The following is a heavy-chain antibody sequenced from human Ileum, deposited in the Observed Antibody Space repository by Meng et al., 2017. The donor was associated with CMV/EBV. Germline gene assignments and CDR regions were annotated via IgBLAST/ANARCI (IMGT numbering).Heavy chain of an antibody. D-gene: IGHD3-10*01. CDR2: IYYSGTT. V-gene: IGHV4-59*01. CDR1: GDSISFYD. CDR3: AREDSGWFDP. J-gene: IGHJ5*02. Sequence: SGTLSLTCTVSGDSISFYDWSWIRQPPGKGLEWIGYIYYSGTTNYNPSLKRRVTISVDTSNNQFSLKLSSVTAADTAVYYCAREDSGWFDPWGQGTQVTVSS.